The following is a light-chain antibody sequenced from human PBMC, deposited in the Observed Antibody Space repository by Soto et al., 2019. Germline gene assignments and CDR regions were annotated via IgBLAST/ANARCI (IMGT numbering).Light chain of an antibody. CDR2: DAS. J-gene: IGKJ5*01. V-gene: IGKV3-11*01. Sequence: EILLTQSPGTLSLSPGEKATLSCRASQSVSSYLAWYQQKPGQAPRFLTYDASNRATGIPARFSGSGSGTDFTLTISSLEPEDFAVYYCQQRSNWPITFGQGTRLEIK. CDR3: QQRSNWPIT. CDR1: QSVSSY.